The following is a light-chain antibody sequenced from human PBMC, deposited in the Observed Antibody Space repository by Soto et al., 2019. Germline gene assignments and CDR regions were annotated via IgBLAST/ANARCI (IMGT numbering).Light chain of an antibody. CDR1: QGISNY. CDR2: GAS. V-gene: IGKV1-27*01. J-gene: IGKJ4*01. Sequence: DIQMTQSPPSLSASVGDTVTITCRASQGISNYLAWYQQKTGKVPNLLIYGASTLQSGVPSRFSGSGSGTDFTLTITYLQPEDVATYYCQKYDFAPLPFGGGTKVEIK. CDR3: QKYDFAPLP.